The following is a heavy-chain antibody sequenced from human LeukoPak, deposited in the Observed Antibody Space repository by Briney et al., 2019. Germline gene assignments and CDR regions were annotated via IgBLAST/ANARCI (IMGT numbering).Heavy chain of an antibody. CDR3: ARGRLGLRRNWFDP. Sequence: ASVKVSCKASGYTFTSYDINWVRQATGQGLGWMGWMNPNSGNTGYAQKFQGRVTMTRNTSISTAYMELSSLRSKDTAVYYCARGRLGLRRNWFDPWGQGTLVTVSS. CDR2: MNPNSGNT. D-gene: IGHD4-17*01. J-gene: IGHJ5*02. CDR1: GYTFTSYD. V-gene: IGHV1-8*01.